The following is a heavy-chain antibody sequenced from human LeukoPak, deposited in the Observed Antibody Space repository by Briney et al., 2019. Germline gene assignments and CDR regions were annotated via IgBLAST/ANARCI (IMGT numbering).Heavy chain of an antibody. CDR1: GFTFSSYW. V-gene: IGHV3-7*01. J-gene: IGHJ6*02. CDR2: IKQDGSEK. D-gene: IGHD4-17*01. Sequence: HPGGSLRLSCAASGFTFSSYWMSWVRQAPGKGLEWVANIKQDGSEKYYVDSVKGRFTISRDNAKNSLYLQMNSLRAEDTAVYYCARSEPEDYGDYAYYYYGMDVWGQGTTVTVSS. CDR3: ARSEPEDYGDYAYYYYGMDV.